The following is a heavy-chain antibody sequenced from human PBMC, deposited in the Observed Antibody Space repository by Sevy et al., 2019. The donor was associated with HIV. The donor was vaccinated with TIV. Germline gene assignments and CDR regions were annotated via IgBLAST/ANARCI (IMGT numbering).Heavy chain of an antibody. J-gene: IGHJ4*02. D-gene: IGHD5-18*01. Sequence: GGSLRLSCTASGFPFGDYAMSWFSQAPGKGLEWVGFIRSKAYGGTTEYAASVKGRFTISRDDSKSIAYLQMNSLKTEDTAVYYCTRDRFQPGYSYGRTQLYFDYWGQGTLVTVSS. CDR2: IRSKAYGGTT. CDR3: TRDRFQPGYSYGRTQLYFDY. V-gene: IGHV3-49*03. CDR1: GFPFGDYA.